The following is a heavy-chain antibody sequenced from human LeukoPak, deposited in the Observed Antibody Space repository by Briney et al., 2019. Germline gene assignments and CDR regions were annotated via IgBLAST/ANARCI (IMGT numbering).Heavy chain of an antibody. CDR2: IYYSGST. CDR1: GGSISSYY. J-gene: IGHJ5*02. Sequence: PSETLSLTCTVSGGSISSYYWSWIRQPPGKGLEWIGYIYYSGSTNYNPSLKSRVTISVDTSKNQFSLKLSSVTAADTAVYYCARKNGEQWLYHEATNWFDPWGQGTLVTVSS. CDR3: ARKNGEQWLYHEATNWFDP. D-gene: IGHD6-19*01. V-gene: IGHV4-59*12.